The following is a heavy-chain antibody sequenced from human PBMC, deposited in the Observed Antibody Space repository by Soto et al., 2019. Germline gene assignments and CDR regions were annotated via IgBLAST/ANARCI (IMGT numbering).Heavy chain of an antibody. J-gene: IGHJ4*02. CDR3: AKDSRGYSGYGDSTVFDY. V-gene: IGHV3-9*01. Sequence: EAQLVESGGGLVQPGRSLRLSCAASGFTFDDYAMHWVRQAPGKGLEWVSGISWNSGSIGYADSVKGRFTISRDNAKNSLYLQMNSLRAEDTALYYCAKDSRGYSGYGDSTVFDYWGQGTLVTVSS. D-gene: IGHD5-12*01. CDR2: ISWNSGSI. CDR1: GFTFDDYA.